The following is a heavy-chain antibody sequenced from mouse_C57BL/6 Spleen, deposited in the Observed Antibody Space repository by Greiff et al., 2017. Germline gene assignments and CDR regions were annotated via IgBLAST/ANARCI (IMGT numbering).Heavy chain of an antibody. D-gene: IGHD1-1*01. CDR3: ARWVITTVVATGYFDY. J-gene: IGHJ2*01. V-gene: IGHV1-26*01. CDR1: GYTFTDYY. CDR2: INPNNGGT. Sequence: VQLQQSGPELVKPGASVKISCKASGYTFTDYYMNWVKQSHGKSLEWIGDINPNNGGTSYNQKFKGKATLTVDKSSSTAYMELRSLTSEDSAVYYCARWVITTVVATGYFDYWGQGTTLTVSS.